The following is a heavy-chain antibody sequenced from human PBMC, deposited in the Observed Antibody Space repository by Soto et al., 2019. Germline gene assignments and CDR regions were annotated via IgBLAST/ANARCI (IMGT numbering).Heavy chain of an antibody. J-gene: IGHJ4*02. V-gene: IGHV3-9*01. CDR1: GFTFDDYA. Sequence: EVQLVESGGGLVQPGRSLRLSCAASGFTFDDYAMHWVRQAPGKGLEWVSGISWNSGSIGYADSVKGRFTISRDNAKNSLYLQMNSLRAEDTALYYCAKDGNGRNYWGQGILVTVSS. CDR3: AKDGNGRNY. CDR2: ISWNSGSI. D-gene: IGHD4-4*01.